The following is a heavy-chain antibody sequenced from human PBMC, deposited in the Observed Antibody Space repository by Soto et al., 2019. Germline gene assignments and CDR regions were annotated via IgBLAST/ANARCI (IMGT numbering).Heavy chain of an antibody. CDR3: ARRTGPLRGSFITIFGGRQYLGFDP. CDR1: GGSISSSSYY. J-gene: IGHJ5*02. V-gene: IGHV4-39*07. D-gene: IGHD3-3*01. CDR2: INHSGST. Sequence: PSETLSLTCTVSGGSISSSSYYWGWIRQPPGKGLEWIGEINHSGSTNYNPSLKSRVTISVDTSKNQFSLKLSSVTAADTAVYYCARRTGPLRGSFITIFGGRQYLGFDPWGQGTLVTVSS.